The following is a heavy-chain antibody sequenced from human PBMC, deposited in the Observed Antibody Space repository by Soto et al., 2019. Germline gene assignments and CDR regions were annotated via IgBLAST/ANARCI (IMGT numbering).Heavy chain of an antibody. V-gene: IGHV1-69*02. Sequence: QVQLVQSGAEVKKPGSSVKVSCKASGGTFSSYTISWVRQAPGQGLEWMGRIIPILGIANYAQKFQGRVTITADKSTSTAYMELSSLRSEDTAVYYCAVGYCSSTSCLNYYYYYGMDVWGQGTTVTVSS. CDR1: GGTFSSYT. D-gene: IGHD2-2*01. J-gene: IGHJ6*02. CDR3: AVGYCSSTSCLNYYYYYGMDV. CDR2: IIPILGIA.